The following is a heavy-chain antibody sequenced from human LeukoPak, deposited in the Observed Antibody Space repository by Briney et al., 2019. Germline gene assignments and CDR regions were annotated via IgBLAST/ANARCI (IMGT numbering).Heavy chain of an antibody. CDR1: GGSFSGYY. Sequence: SETLSLTCAVYGGSFSGYYWSWIRQPPGKGLEWIGEINHSGSTNYNPSLKSRVTISVDTSKNQFSLKLSSVAAADTAVYYCARGPPNSSSWVNWFDPWGQGTLVTVSS. CDR3: ARGPPNSSSWVNWFDP. V-gene: IGHV4-34*01. J-gene: IGHJ5*02. D-gene: IGHD6-13*01. CDR2: INHSGST.